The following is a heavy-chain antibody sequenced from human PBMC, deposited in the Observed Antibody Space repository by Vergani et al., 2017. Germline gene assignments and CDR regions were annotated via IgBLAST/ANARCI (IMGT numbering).Heavy chain of an antibody. CDR1: GFTFSSYG. CDR3: ARDQRGYSYGRGFDP. CDR2: IWYDGSNK. Sequence: QVQLVESGGGVVQPGRSLRLSCAASGFTFSSYGMHWVRQAPGKGLEWVAVIWYDGSNKYYADSVKGRFTISRDNSKNTLYLQMNSLRAEDTAVYYCARDQRGYSYGRGFDPWGQGTLVTVSS. V-gene: IGHV3-33*01. J-gene: IGHJ5*02. D-gene: IGHD5-18*01.